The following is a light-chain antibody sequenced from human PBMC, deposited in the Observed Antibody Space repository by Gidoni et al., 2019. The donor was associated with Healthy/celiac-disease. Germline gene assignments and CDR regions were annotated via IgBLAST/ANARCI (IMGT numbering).Light chain of an antibody. CDR2: EVS. CDR3: SSYAGSNNPV. V-gene: IGLV2-8*01. Sequence: QSALTQPPSASGSPGPSVTISCTGTSSDVGGYNYVSWYQQHPGKAPKLMIYEVSKRPSGVPDRFSGSKSGNTASLTVSGLQAEDEADYYCSSYAGSNNPVFGGGTKLTVL. CDR1: SSDVGGYNY. J-gene: IGLJ2*01.